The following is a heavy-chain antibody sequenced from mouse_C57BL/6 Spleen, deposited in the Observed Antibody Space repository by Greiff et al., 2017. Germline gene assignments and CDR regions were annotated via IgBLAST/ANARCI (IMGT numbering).Heavy chain of an antibody. Sequence: VQLQQSGAELVRPGASVKLSCKASGYTFTDYYINWVKQRPGQGLEWIARIYPGSGNTYYNEKFKGKATLTAEKSSSTVYMQLSSLTSVYSAVYICASSGYWFAYWGQGTLVTVSA. D-gene: IGHD4-1*01. V-gene: IGHV1-76*01. CDR2: IYPGSGNT. CDR1: GYTFTDYY. CDR3: ASSGYWFAY. J-gene: IGHJ3*01.